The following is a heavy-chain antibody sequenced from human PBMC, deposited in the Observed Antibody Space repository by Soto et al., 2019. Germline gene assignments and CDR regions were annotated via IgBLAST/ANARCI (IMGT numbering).Heavy chain of an antibody. V-gene: IGHV3-13*01. D-gene: IGHD3-3*01. CDR1: GFSFTLYD. Sequence: EVQLVESGGGLVQPGGSLRLSCAASGFSFTLYDMHWVRQGRGGSLEWVSGIDTAGDTYYPGSVKGRFTISIENAKNSLYLQINSLRAEDTAVYFCVRDDFWSSYDRYGMDVWGQGTTVTVSS. J-gene: IGHJ6*02. CDR3: VRDDFWSSYDRYGMDV. CDR2: IDTAGDT.